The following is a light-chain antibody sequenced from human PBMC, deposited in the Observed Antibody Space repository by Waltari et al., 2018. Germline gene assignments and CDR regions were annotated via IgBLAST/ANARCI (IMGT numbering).Light chain of an antibody. V-gene: IGKV1-5*03. CDR3: LQYNSYPWT. CDR2: KAS. CDR1: QSIVVW. J-gene: IGKJ1*01. Sequence: DIQVTQSPSTLSASVGDRVTITCRASQSIVVWLAWYQQKPGKAPRLLIYKASYLESGVQSRFSGSGSGTAFTLTISSLQADDFATYYCLQYNSYPWTFGQGTKVEIK.